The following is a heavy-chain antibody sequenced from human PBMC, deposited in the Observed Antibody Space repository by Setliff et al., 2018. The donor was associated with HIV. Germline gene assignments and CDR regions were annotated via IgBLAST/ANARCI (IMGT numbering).Heavy chain of an antibody. CDR2: IYNSAST. CDR3: ARSPSYSSAFSYYYYSMDV. Sequence: PSETLSLTCTVSGDSISTDYWTWIRQPPGKGLEWIGYIYNSASTSYNPALKSRVAISVDTSKNQFSLKLSSVTAADTAVYYCARSPSYSSAFSYYYYSMDVWGKGTTVTVSS. D-gene: IGHD6-6*01. V-gene: IGHV4-4*09. J-gene: IGHJ6*04. CDR1: GDSISTDY.